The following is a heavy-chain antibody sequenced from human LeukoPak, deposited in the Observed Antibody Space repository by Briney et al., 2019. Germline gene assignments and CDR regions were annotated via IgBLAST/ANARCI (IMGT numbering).Heavy chain of an antibody. CDR3: AKDFEGIVVEVAATLTY. J-gene: IGHJ4*02. Sequence: PGASLRLSCAASGFTFSSYAMSWVRQAPGKGLEWVSAISGSGGSTYYADSVKGRFTISRDNSKNTLYLQMNSLRAEDTAVYYCAKDFEGIVVEVAATLTYWGQGTLVTVSS. V-gene: IGHV3-23*01. CDR1: GFTFSSYA. CDR2: ISGSGGST. D-gene: IGHD2-15*01.